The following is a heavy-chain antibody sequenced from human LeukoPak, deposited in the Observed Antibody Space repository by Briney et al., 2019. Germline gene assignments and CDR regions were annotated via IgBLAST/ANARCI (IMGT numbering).Heavy chain of an antibody. CDR1: GGSISSYY. V-gene: IGHV4-59*01. Sequence: SETLSLTCTVSGGSISSYYWSWIRQPPGKGLEWIGYIYYSGSTNYNPSLKSRVTISVDTSKNQFSLKLSSVTAADTAVYYCASFSKAAAVYFDYLGQGTLVTVSS. CDR3: ASFSKAAAVYFDY. CDR2: IYYSGST. D-gene: IGHD6-13*01. J-gene: IGHJ4*02.